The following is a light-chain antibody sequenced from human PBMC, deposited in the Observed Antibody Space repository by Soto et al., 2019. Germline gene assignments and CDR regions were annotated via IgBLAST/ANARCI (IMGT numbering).Light chain of an antibody. Sequence: EIVLTQSPGTLSLSPGERATLTCRASQSVSSTYLAWYQQKPGQAPRLLIYGAPSRATGIPDRFSGSGYGANFTLSISRLEPEDFAVYYWQQYASAFGQGTRLEIK. J-gene: IGKJ5*01. CDR2: GAP. CDR3: QQYASA. V-gene: IGKV3-20*01. CDR1: QSVSSTY.